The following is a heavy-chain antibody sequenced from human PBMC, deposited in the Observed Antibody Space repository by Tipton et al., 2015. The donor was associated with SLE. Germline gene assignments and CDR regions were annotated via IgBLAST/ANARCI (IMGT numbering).Heavy chain of an antibody. CDR1: GGSISSFF. D-gene: IGHD3-3*01. J-gene: IGHJ4*02. V-gene: IGHV4-59*01. CDR2: IYYSGRT. Sequence: TLSLTCTVSGGSISSFFWSWIRQPPGKGLEWIGYIYYSGRTNYNPSLRSRVTISVDTSKNLFSLNLSSVTAADTAVYYCATSNYDFWSGLEYWGQGTLVTVSS. CDR3: ATSNYDFWSGLEY.